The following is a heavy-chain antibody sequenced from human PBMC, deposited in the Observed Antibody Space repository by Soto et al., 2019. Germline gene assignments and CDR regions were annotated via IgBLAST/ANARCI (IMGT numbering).Heavy chain of an antibody. J-gene: IGHJ4*02. CDR3: AKDWGGPTRSRTVAPNS. CDR2: VWRYGNDK. D-gene: IGHD2-21*01. Sequence: VAVVWRYGNDKYYAPSVKGRFTISRDNSQNTVSLQMNSLVAEDTAVYYCAKDWGGPTRSRTVAPNSWGQGTLVIVSS. V-gene: IGHV3-33*06.